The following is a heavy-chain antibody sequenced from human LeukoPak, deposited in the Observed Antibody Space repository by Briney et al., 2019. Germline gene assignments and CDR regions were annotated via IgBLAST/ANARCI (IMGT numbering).Heavy chain of an antibody. V-gene: IGHV4-59*08. Sequence: SETLSLTCTVSGGSTSSYYWSWIRQPPGKGLEWIGYIYYSGSTNYNPSLKSRVTISVDTSKNQFSLKLSSVTAADTAVYYCARHSITMIVVRSAFDIWGQGTMVTVSS. D-gene: IGHD3-22*01. J-gene: IGHJ3*02. CDR2: IYYSGST. CDR1: GGSTSSYY. CDR3: ARHSITMIVVRSAFDI.